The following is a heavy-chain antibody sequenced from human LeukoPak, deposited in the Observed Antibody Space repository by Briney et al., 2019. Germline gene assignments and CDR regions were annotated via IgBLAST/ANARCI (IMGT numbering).Heavy chain of an antibody. D-gene: IGHD3-10*01. Sequence: ASVKVSYKASGYTFTGYYMHWVRQAPGQGLEWMGWINPNSGGTNYAQKFQGRVTMTRDTSISTAYMELSRLRSDDTAVYYCARVAELGYYYYYMDVWGKGTTVTVSS. J-gene: IGHJ6*03. V-gene: IGHV1-2*02. CDR2: INPNSGGT. CDR3: ARVAELGYYYYYMDV. CDR1: GYTFTGYY.